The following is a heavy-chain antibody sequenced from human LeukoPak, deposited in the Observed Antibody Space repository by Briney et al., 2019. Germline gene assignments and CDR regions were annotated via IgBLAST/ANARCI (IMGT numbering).Heavy chain of an antibody. CDR1: GFTFSSYA. CDR3: AKDPEKYSSSYY. J-gene: IGHJ4*02. D-gene: IGHD6-13*01. Sequence: PGGSLRLSCAASGFTFSSYAMSWVRQAPGKGLEWVSAISGSGGSTYYADSVKGRFIISRDDSKNTLYLQLNSLRADDTAVYYCAKDPEKYSSSYYWGQGTLVTVSS. CDR2: ISGSGGST. V-gene: IGHV3-23*01.